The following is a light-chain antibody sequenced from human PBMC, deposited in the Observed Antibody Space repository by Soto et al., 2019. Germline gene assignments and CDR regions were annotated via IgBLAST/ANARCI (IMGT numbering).Light chain of an antibody. V-gene: IGLV2-11*01. CDR1: SSDVGAYTY. J-gene: IGLJ3*02. Sequence: QSALTQPPSASGSPGQSVTISCTGTSSDVGAYTYVSWYQHHPGKAPKVMIYDVSERPSGVPDRFSGSKSDNKASLTISGLQAEDEADYYCCSYAGSYSWVFGGGTKLTVL. CDR3: CSYAGSYSWV. CDR2: DVS.